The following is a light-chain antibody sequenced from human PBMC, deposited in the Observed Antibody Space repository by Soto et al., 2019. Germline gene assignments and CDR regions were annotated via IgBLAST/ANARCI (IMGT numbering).Light chain of an antibody. V-gene: IGLV1-40*01. CDR1: SSNIGAGYD. CDR3: QSYDNTLSGVI. CDR2: GNN. J-gene: IGLJ2*01. Sequence: QPVLTQPPSVSGAPGQRVTISCTGSSSNIGAGYDVPWYQQLPGTAPKLLIYGNNTRPSGVPDRFSASKSGSSASLAITGLRAEDEADYYCQSYDNTLSGVIFGGGTKLTVL.